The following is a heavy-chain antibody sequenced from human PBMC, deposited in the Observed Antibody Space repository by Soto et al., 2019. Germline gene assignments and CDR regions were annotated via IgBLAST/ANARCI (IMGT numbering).Heavy chain of an antibody. CDR1: GDSVSSNSAA. D-gene: IGHD3-10*01. Sequence: SQTLSLTCVISGDSVSSNSAAWNWIRQSPSRGLEWLGRTYYRSKWYNDYAVSVKSRITINPDTSKNQFSLQLNSVTPEDTAVYYCARGDSLHGGWFGEEGAFVIWGQGTMVTGSS. J-gene: IGHJ3*02. CDR3: ARGDSLHGGWFGEEGAFVI. V-gene: IGHV6-1*01. CDR2: TYYRSKWYN.